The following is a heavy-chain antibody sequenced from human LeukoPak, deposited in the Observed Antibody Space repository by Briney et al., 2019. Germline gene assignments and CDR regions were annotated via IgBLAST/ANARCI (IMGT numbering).Heavy chain of an antibody. D-gene: IGHD3-10*01. J-gene: IGHJ4*02. CDR1: GGSISSSSYY. Sequence: KPSETLSLTCTVSGGSISSSSYYWTWIRQPPGKGLEWIGYIYHRGTANYNPTLKSRVTVSVHTSKNQFSLTLSSVSAADAAVYYCARAGDYYVSGSYLGYWGQGTLVTVSS. V-gene: IGHV4-61*01. CDR2: IYHRGTA. CDR3: ARAGDYYVSGSYLGY.